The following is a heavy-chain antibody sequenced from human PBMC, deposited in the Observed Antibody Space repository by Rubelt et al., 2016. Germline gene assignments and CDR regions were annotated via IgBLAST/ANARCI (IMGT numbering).Heavy chain of an antibody. J-gene: IGHJ4*02. Sequence: APGQGLEWMGGIIPIFGIANYAQKFQGRVTITADKSTSTAYMELSSLRSEDTAVYYCAINGRQGFWSGYRIDYWGQGTLVTVSS. D-gene: IGHD3-3*01. CDR3: AINGRQGFWSGYRIDY. CDR2: IIPIFGIA. V-gene: IGHV1-69*17.